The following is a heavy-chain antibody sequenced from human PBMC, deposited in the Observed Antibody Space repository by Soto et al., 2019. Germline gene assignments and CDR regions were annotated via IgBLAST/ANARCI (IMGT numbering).Heavy chain of an antibody. Sequence: QVQLVESGGGVVQPGRSLRLSCAASGFTFSSCGMHWVRQAPGKGLEWVAVISYDGSNKYYADSVKGRFTISRDNSKNTLYLQMNSLRAEYTAVYYCAKDKVPVVVTAPLDYWGQGTLVTVSS. CDR2: ISYDGSNK. CDR1: GFTFSSCG. D-gene: IGHD2-21*02. V-gene: IGHV3-30*18. J-gene: IGHJ4*02. CDR3: AKDKVPVVVTAPLDY.